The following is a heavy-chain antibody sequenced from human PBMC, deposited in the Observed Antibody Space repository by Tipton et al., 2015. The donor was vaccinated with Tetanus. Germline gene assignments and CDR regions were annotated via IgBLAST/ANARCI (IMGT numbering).Heavy chain of an antibody. CDR1: GGSVSSGSYY. D-gene: IGHD3-9*01. Sequence: GLVKPSETLSLTCTVSGGSVSSGSYYWSWIRQPPGKGLEWIGYIYYSGSTNSNPSLKSRVTISVDTSKNQFSLKLSSVTAADTAVYYCARGGAYYDILTGSPQGDAFDIWGQGTMVTVSS. J-gene: IGHJ3*02. V-gene: IGHV4-61*01. CDR3: ARGGAYYDILTGSPQGDAFDI. CDR2: IYYSGST.